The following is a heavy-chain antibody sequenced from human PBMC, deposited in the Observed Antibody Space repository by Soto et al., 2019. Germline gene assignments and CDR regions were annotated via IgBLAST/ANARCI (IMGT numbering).Heavy chain of an antibody. J-gene: IGHJ4*02. Sequence: PSETLSLTCPVSGGSLSNYYWSWIRQPAGKGLEWIGRIFPSGRTNYNPSLKSRVTMSVEASKNQFSLAFSSVTAADTAVYYCARGSLAIDYWGQGTQVNVSS. V-gene: IGHV4-4*07. CDR1: GGSLSNYY. CDR3: ARGSLAIDY. D-gene: IGHD3-16*02. CDR2: IFPSGRT.